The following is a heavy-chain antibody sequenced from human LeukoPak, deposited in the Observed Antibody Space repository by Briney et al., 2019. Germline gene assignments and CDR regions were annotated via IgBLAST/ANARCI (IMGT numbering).Heavy chain of an antibody. J-gene: IGHJ5*02. CDR1: GGSISSSSYY. D-gene: IGHD3-16*02. CDR2: IYYSGST. V-gene: IGHV4-39*07. Sequence: SETLSLTCTVSGGSISSSSYYWGWIRQPPGKGLEWIGSIYYSGSTYYNPSLKSRVTISVDTSKNQFSLKLSSVTAADTAVYYCARDHGNYDYVWGSYLNWFDPWGQGTLVTVSS. CDR3: ARDHGNYDYVWGSYLNWFDP.